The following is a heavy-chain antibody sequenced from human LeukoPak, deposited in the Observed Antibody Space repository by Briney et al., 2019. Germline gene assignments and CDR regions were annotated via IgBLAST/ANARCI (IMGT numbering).Heavy chain of an antibody. CDR1: GFTFSSYG. V-gene: IGHV3-30*18. CDR3: AKGVFRGYSGYDLGVEP. CDR2: ISYDGSNK. J-gene: IGHJ5*02. D-gene: IGHD5-12*01. Sequence: GRSLRLSCAASGFTFSSYGMHWVRQAPGKGLEWVAVISYDGSNKYYADSVKGRFTISRDNSKNALYLQMNSMRAEDTAVYYCAKGVFRGYSGYDLGVEPWGQGTLVTASS.